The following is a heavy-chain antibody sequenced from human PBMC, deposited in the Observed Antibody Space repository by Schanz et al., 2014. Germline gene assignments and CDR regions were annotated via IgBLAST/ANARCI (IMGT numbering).Heavy chain of an antibody. CDR3: ARVKGGFDY. Sequence: QVQLVESGGGVVQPGKSLRLSCAASGFTFSSYSMHWVRQAPGKGLEWVAAITTAGTKMYYADSVRGRFTVSRDNSKNTLYLEVNSLRPEDTALYYCARVKGGFDYWGQGTLVTVSS. CDR1: GFTFSSYS. J-gene: IGHJ4*02. D-gene: IGHD3-16*01. CDR2: ITTAGTKM. V-gene: IGHV3-30-3*01.